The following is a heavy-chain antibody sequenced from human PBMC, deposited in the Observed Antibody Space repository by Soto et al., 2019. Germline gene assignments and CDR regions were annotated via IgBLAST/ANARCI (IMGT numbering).Heavy chain of an antibody. CDR1: GFTFSSYA. CDR3: ARPVPAAMGWFDP. V-gene: IGHV3-30-3*01. CDR2: ISYDGSNK. D-gene: IGHD2-2*01. J-gene: IGHJ5*02. Sequence: QVQLVESGGGVVQPGRSLRLSCAASGFTFSSYAMHWVRQAPGKGLEWVAVISYDGSNKYYADSVKGRFTISRDNSKNTVYLQMNSLRAEDTAVYYCARPVPAAMGWFDPWGQGTLVTVSS.